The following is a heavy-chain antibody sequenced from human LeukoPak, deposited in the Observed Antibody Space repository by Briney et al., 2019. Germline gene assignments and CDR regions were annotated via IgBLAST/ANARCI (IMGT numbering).Heavy chain of an antibody. CDR1: GFTFNSFP. V-gene: IGHV3-30*04. CDR3: ARVLGFGSPPAY. CDR2: ISFDGSDK. Sequence: PGRPLRLSCAASGFTFNSFPMHWVRRAPGKGLEWVGLISFDGSDKSYADSVEGRFTISRDNSKNTLYLQMNSLSAEDTAVYYCARVLGFGSPPAYWGQGTLVSVSS. D-gene: IGHD3-10*01. J-gene: IGHJ4*02.